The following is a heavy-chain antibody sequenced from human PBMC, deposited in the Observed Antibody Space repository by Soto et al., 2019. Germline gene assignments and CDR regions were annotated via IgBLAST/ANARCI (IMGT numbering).Heavy chain of an antibody. V-gene: IGHV2-5*02. D-gene: IGHD4-17*01. CDR2: IYWDDDK. Sequence: QITLKESGPTLVRPAQTLTLTCAFSGFSLTTYDMGVAWIRQPPGKALEWLALIYWDDDKRYSPSLKDRLAISKDTSRTQVVLTITNMDPGDTATYCCAHAGDYDLLTFDHWGPGTLVTVSS. CDR3: AHAGDYDLLTFDH. J-gene: IGHJ4*02. CDR1: GFSLTTYDMG.